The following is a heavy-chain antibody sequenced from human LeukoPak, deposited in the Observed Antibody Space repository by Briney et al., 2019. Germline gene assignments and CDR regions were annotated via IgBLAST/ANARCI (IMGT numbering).Heavy chain of an antibody. J-gene: IGHJ5*02. CDR1: GGSISSSSYY. V-gene: IGHV4-39*07. Sequence: SETLSLTCTVSGGSISSSSYYWGWIRQPPGKGLEWIGSIYYSGSTYYNPSLKSRVTISVDTSKNQFSLKLSSVTAADTAVYYCARVEKGSHPRFDPWGQGTLVTVSS. D-gene: IGHD1-26*01. CDR2: IYYSGST. CDR3: ARVEKGSHPRFDP.